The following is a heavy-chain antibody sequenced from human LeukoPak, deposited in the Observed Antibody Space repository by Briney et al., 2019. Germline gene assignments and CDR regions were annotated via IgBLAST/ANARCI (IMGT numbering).Heavy chain of an antibody. CDR2: ISYDGRSK. D-gene: IGHD1-26*01. Sequence: GGSLRLSCAASGFSFSRYGIHWVRQAPGKGLEWVAVISYDGRSKYYADSVKGRFAISRDDPKNTVYLQMNSLRAEDTAVYYCAREWELPGLDYWGQGTLVTVSS. V-gene: IGHV3-30*03. CDR1: GFSFSRYG. CDR3: AREWELPGLDY. J-gene: IGHJ4*02.